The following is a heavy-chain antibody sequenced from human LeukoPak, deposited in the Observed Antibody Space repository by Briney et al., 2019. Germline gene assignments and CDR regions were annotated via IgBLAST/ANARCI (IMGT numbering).Heavy chain of an antibody. J-gene: IGHJ4*02. CDR3: ARDPNYGDYVGYYFDY. Sequence: PGGSQRLSCAASGFTFSSYGMHWVRQAPGKGLEWVAVIWYDGSNKYYADSVKGRFTISRDNSKNTLYLQMNSLRAEDTAVYYCARDPNYGDYVGYYFDYWGQGTLVTVSS. CDR2: IWYDGSNK. V-gene: IGHV3-33*01. D-gene: IGHD4-17*01. CDR1: GFTFSSYG.